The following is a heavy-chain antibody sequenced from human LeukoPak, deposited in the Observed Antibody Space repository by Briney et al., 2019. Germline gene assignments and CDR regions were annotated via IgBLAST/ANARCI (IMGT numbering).Heavy chain of an antibody. J-gene: IGHJ4*02. CDR1: GFTFSSYA. V-gene: IGHV3-30*04. D-gene: IGHD4/OR15-4a*01. Sequence: GGSLRLSCAASGFTFSSYAMHWVRQAPGKGLEWVAVISYDGSNKYYADSVKGRFTISRDNSKNRLYLQMNSLRAEDTAVYYCARRAGAYSHPYDYWGQGTLVTVSS. CDR3: ARRAGAYSHPYDY. CDR2: ISYDGSNK.